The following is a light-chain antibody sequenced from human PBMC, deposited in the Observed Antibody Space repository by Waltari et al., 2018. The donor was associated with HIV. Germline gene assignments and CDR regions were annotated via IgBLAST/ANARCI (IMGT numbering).Light chain of an antibody. V-gene: IGKV1-39*01. J-gene: IGKJ2*01. CDR2: AAS. CDR1: QSINTY. CDR3: QQSDSFPYT. Sequence: DIQMTQSPSSLSASVGDRVTITCRASQSINTYLNWYHQQPGKAPKLLIYAASNLQTGVPSRFSGSGSVTDFTLTIKNLQPGDFATYFCQQSDSFPYTFGPGTKLDI.